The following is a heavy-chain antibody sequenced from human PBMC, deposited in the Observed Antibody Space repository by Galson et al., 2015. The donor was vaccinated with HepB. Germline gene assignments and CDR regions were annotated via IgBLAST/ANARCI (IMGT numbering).Heavy chain of an antibody. D-gene: IGHD2/OR15-2a*01. V-gene: IGHV5-51*03. Sequence: QSGAEVKKPGESLRISCKASGYSFNSYWIAWVRQMPGKGLEWMGIIYPDDSDTKYSPSFQGHVTISADKSTSTVHLEWTSLKASDSAMYYCSRQRGFCDSTTCSTAGFQYMDVWGKGTTVIVSS. CDR2: IYPDDSDT. CDR1: GYSFNSYW. J-gene: IGHJ6*03. CDR3: SRQRGFCDSTTCSTAGFQYMDV.